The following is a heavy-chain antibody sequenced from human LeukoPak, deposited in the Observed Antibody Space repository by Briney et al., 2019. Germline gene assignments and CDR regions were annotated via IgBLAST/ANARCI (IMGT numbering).Heavy chain of an antibody. J-gene: IGHJ4*02. CDR2: ISGSGGST. D-gene: IGHD3-22*01. CDR3: AKGTYYYDSSGYYTY. V-gene: IGHV3-23*01. CDR1: GFTFSSNA. Sequence: PGGSLRLSCAASGFTFSSNAMSWVRQAPGKGLEWGSAISGSGGSTYYADSVKGRFTISRYNSKNTLYLQMNSLRAEDTAVYYCAKGTYYYDSSGYYTYWGQGTLVTVSS.